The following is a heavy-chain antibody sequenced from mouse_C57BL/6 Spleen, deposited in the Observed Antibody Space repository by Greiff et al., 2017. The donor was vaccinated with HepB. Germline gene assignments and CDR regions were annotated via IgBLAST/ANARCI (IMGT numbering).Heavy chain of an antibody. V-gene: IGHV1-18*01. CDR1: GYTFTDYN. CDR3: ARKGDDYCAMDY. J-gene: IGHJ4*01. Sequence: EVKLMESGPELVKPGASVKIPCKASGYTFTDYNMDWVKQSHGKSLEWIGDINPNNGGTIYNQKFKGKATLTVDKSSSTAYMELRSLTSEDTAVYYCARKGDDYCAMDYWGQGTSVTVSS. CDR2: INPNNGGT.